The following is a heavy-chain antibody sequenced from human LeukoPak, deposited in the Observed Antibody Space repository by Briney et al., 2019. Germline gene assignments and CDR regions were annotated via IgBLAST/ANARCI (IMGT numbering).Heavy chain of an antibody. V-gene: IGHV3-23*01. CDR3: AKDSAFYCSGGSCSDNWFDP. J-gene: IGHJ5*02. CDR1: GFTFRNYA. CDR2: LTGSGDNT. D-gene: IGHD2-15*01. Sequence: PGGSLRLSCAASGFTFRNYAMTWVRQAPGKGLEWVSALTGSGDNTYYADSVKGRFTISRDNSKNTLYLQMNSLRAEDTAVYYCAKDSAFYCSGGSCSDNWFDPWGQGTLVTVSS.